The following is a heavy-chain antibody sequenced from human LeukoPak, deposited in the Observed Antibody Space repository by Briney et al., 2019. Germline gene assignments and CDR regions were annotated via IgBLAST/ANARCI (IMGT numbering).Heavy chain of an antibody. D-gene: IGHD1-26*01. V-gene: IGHV4-59*08. Sequence: SETLSLTCTVSGGSINNYYWSWIRQPPGKGLEWIGYIYYSGSTNYNPSLKSRVTISLDTSKNQFSLKLSSVTAADTAVYYCARLSIRMGSGSYYFDYWGQGTLVTVSS. CDR1: GGSINNYY. CDR2: IYYSGST. CDR3: ARLSIRMGSGSYYFDY. J-gene: IGHJ4*02.